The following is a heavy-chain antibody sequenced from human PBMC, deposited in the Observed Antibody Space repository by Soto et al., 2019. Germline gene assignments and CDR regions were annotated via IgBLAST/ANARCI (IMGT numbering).Heavy chain of an antibody. D-gene: IGHD2-8*01. CDR1: GFTFSDYY. CDR2: ISSSGSTI. V-gene: IGHV3-11*01. Sequence: GGSLRLSCAASGFTFSDYYMSWIRQAPGKGLEWVSYISSSGSTIYYSDSVKGRSTISRDNAKNSLYLQMNSLRAEDTAVYYCARIEGYCTNGVCGSVNDAFDIWGQGTMVTVSS. CDR3: ARIEGYCTNGVCGSVNDAFDI. J-gene: IGHJ3*02.